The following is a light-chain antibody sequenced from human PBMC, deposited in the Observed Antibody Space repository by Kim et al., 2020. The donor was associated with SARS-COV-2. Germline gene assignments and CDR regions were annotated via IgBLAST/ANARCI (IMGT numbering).Light chain of an antibody. CDR3: QQYFDFPYT. V-gene: IGKV1D-8*02. Sequence: SASPGDKVTITCRLTQNIARYLAWFQQRPGKAPQLLIYAAYTLHTGAPSRFSGSGSGTDFTLTINPLQSEDSATDFCQQYFDFPYTFGQGTKLEI. CDR1: QNIARY. CDR2: AAY. J-gene: IGKJ2*01.